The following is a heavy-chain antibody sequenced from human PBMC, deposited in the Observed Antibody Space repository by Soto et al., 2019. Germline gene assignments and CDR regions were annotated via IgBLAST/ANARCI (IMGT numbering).Heavy chain of an antibody. CDR1: GGSITYYH. J-gene: IGHJ4*02. Sequence: ASETLSLTCTVSGGSITYYHWSWIRQPAGKGLEWIGRIYSSGSTNCNPSLKSRVTMSVDTSKNKFSLNLDSVTAADTAVYYCARARFGETLLFDSWGQGALVTVSS. D-gene: IGHD3-10*02. V-gene: IGHV4-4*07. CDR2: IYSSGST. CDR3: ARARFGETLLFDS.